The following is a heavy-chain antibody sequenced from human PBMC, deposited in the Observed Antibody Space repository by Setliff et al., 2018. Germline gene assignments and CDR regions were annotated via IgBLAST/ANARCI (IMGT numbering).Heavy chain of an antibody. J-gene: IGHJ4*02. V-gene: IGHV1-2*02. CDR3: ARGRIGSTWTGDY. D-gene: IGHD2-15*01. Sequence: GASVKVSCKASGYDFTDHYLHWLRQAPGQGPEWMGWMDPKNGDTTYAQKFQGRVTMTWDTSITTAYMELSSLTSDDRAIYYCARGRIGSTWTGDYWGQGTLVTVSS. CDR1: GYDFTDHY. CDR2: MDPKNGDT.